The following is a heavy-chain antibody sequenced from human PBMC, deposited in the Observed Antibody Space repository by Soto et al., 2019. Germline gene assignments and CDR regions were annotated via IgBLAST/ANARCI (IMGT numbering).Heavy chain of an antibody. D-gene: IGHD1-1*01. CDR3: ARSRNDRPRGAFDI. V-gene: IGHV4-59*08. CDR1: GGSISSYY. CDR2: IYYSGST. Sequence: PSETLSLTCTVSGGSISSYYWSWIRQPPGKGLEWIGYIYYSGSTNYNPSLKSRVTISVDTSKNQFSLKLSSVTAADTAVYYCARSRNDRPRGAFDIWGQGTMVTVS. J-gene: IGHJ3*02.